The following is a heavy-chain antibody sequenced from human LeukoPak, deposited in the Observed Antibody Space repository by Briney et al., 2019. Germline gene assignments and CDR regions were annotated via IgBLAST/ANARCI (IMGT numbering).Heavy chain of an antibody. V-gene: IGHV3-66*01. CDR1: GFTVSSNY. CDR3: ARGVRPASSGYYFNYYYYGMDV. J-gene: IGHJ6*02. D-gene: IGHD3-22*01. Sequence: GGSLRLSCAASGFTVSSNYMSWVRQAPGKGLEWVSVIYSGGSTYYADSVKGRFTISRDNSKNTLYLQMNSLRAEDTAVYYCARGVRPASSGYYFNYYYYGMDVWGQGTTVTVSS. CDR2: IYSGGST.